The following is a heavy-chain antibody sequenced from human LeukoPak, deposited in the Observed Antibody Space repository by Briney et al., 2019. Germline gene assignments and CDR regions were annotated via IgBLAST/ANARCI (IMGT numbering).Heavy chain of an antibody. J-gene: IGHJ4*02. Sequence: GGSLRLSCAASGFTFSDYYMSWIRQAPGKGLEWVSYISSSGSTIYYADSVKGRFTISRDNAKNSLYLQMNSLRAEDTAVYYCARDKEVGATRLDYWGQGTLVTVSS. CDR2: ISSSGSTI. CDR3: ARDKEVGATRLDY. D-gene: IGHD1-26*01. V-gene: IGHV3-11*04. CDR1: GFTFSDYY.